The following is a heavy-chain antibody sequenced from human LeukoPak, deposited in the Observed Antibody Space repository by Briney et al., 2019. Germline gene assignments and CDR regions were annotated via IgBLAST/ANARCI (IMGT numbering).Heavy chain of an antibody. V-gene: IGHV3-7*01. CDR2: IKQDGSET. CDR1: GFTFSHYW. J-gene: IGHJ4*02. Sequence: HPGGSLRLSCAASGFTFSHYWMSWVRQAPGKGLEWVANIKQDGSETYYLDSVKGRFTISRDNAKNSLYLQMNSLRAEDTAVYYCARHLSGVTGYTYGRGIDYWGQGTLVTASS. D-gene: IGHD5-18*01. CDR3: ARHLSGVTGYTYGRGIDY.